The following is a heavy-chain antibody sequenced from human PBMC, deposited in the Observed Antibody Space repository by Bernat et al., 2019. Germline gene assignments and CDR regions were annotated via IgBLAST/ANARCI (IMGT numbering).Heavy chain of an antibody. CDR2: IRYDGSNK. D-gene: IGHD6-19*01. CDR1: GFTFSSYG. J-gene: IGHJ4*02. CDR3: AKRQEVAGTYYFDY. V-gene: IGHV3-30*02. Sequence: QVQLVESGGGVVQPGGSLRLSCAASGFTFSSYGMHWVHQAPGKGLEWVAFIRYDGSNKYYADSVKGRFTISRDNSKNTLYLQMNSLRAEDTAVYYCAKRQEVAGTYYFDYWGQGTLVTVSS.